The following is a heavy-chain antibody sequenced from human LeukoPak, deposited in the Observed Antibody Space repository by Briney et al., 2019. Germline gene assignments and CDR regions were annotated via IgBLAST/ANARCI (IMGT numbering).Heavy chain of an antibody. V-gene: IGHV1-46*01. Sequence: ASVTVSFTASGYTFTIYYMHWVRQAPGQGNERMGIINPSGVSTSYAQKFQGRVTMTRDMSTSTVYMELSSLRSEDTAVYYCARDLGRITGSTFDYWGQGTLVTVSS. CDR3: ARDLGRITGSTFDY. CDR2: INPSGVST. CDR1: GYTFTIYY. J-gene: IGHJ4*02. D-gene: IGHD1-20*01.